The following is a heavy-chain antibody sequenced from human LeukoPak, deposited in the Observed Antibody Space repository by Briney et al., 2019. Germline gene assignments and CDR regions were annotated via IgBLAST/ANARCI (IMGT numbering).Heavy chain of an antibody. CDR3: AGYWGLAQFSSFDY. CDR1: GFTFSNYA. J-gene: IGHJ4*02. Sequence: GGSLRLSCAASGFTFSNYAMSWVRQAPGKGLEWVSTISGSGGSTYYADAVKGRFTISRDNSKSTLYLQVNSLRAEDTAVYYCAGYWGLAQFSSFDYWGQGTLVTVSS. V-gene: IGHV3-23*01. D-gene: IGHD1/OR15-1a*01. CDR2: ISGSGGST.